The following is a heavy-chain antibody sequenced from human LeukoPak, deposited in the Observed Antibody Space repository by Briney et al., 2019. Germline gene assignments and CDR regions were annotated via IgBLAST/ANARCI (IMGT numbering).Heavy chain of an antibody. J-gene: IGHJ4*02. D-gene: IGHD3-9*01. CDR3: ANVDYDILTGSPFDY. Sequence: GGTLRLSCAASGFTFRKYVMSWVRQAPGKGLEWVSGISGSGSDTYYADSVKGRFTISRDNSKNTLYLQMNSLRAEDTALYYCANVDYDILTGSPFDYWGQGTLVTVSS. V-gene: IGHV3-23*01. CDR1: GFTFRKYV. CDR2: ISGSGSDT.